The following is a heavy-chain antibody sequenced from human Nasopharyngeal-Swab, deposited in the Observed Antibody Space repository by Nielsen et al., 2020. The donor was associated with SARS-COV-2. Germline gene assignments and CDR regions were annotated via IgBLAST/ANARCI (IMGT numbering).Heavy chain of an antibody. CDR3: ASCRTSITIFGVVIRNGMDV. CDR1: GGSISSYY. Sequence: SETLSLTCTVSGGSISSYYWSWIRQPPGKGLEWIGYIYYSGSTYYNPSLKSRVTISVDTSKNPFSLKLSSVTAADTAVYYCASCRTSITIFGVVIRNGMDVWGQGTTVTVSS. J-gene: IGHJ6*02. D-gene: IGHD3-3*01. V-gene: IGHV4-59*04. CDR2: IYYSGST.